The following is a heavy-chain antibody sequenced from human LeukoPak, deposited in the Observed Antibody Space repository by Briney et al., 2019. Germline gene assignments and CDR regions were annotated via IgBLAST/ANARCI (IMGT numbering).Heavy chain of an antibody. Sequence: SVKVSCKASGGTFSSYAISCVRQAPGQGLEWMGGIIPIFGTANYAQKFQGRVTITADESTSTAYMELSSLRSEDTAVYYCATLGYCSGGSCYTVDYWGQGTLVTVSS. J-gene: IGHJ4*02. V-gene: IGHV1-69*01. CDR3: ATLGYCSGGSCYTVDY. D-gene: IGHD2-15*01. CDR1: GGTFSSYA. CDR2: IIPIFGTA.